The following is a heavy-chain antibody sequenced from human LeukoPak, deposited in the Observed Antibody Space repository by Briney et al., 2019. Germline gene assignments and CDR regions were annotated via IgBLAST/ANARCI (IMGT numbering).Heavy chain of an antibody. D-gene: IGHD4-17*01. CDR1: GFTFCSYS. J-gene: IGHJ4*02. CDR3: AREHDYGDSADY. V-gene: IGHV3-21*01. Sequence: GGSLRLSCAATGFTFCSYSMNWVRQAPGKGLEWVSPISSSSSYIYYADSVKGRFTISRDNAKNSLYLQMNSLRAEDTAVYYCAREHDYGDSADYWGQGTLVTVSS. CDR2: ISSSSSYI.